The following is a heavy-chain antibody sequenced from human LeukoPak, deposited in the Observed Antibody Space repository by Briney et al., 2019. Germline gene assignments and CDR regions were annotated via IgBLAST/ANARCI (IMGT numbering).Heavy chain of an antibody. CDR1: GGSISSYY. D-gene: IGHD1-26*01. CDR3: ARGSLGYSGSYFKQSYYFDY. Sequence: SETLSLTCTVSGGSISSYYRSWIRQPPGKGLEWIGYIYYSGSTNYNPSLKSRVTISVDTSKNQFSLKLSSVTAADTAVYYCARGSLGYSGSYFKQSYYFDYWGQGTLVTVSS. V-gene: IGHV4-59*01. CDR2: IYYSGST. J-gene: IGHJ4*02.